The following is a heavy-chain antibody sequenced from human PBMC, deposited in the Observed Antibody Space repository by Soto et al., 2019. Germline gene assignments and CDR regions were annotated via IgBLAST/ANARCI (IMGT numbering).Heavy chain of an antibody. D-gene: IGHD5-12*01. V-gene: IGHV3-21*01. Sequence: GGSLRLSCAASGFTFSSYSMNWVRQAPGKGLEWVSSISSSSSYIYYADSVKGRFTISRDNAKNSLYLQMNSLRAEDTAVYYCARVIYGGWSTIKDYYYYAMDAWGQGTTVTVSS. CDR2: ISSSSSYI. CDR1: GFTFSSYS. J-gene: IGHJ6*02. CDR3: ARVIYGGWSTIKDYYYYAMDA.